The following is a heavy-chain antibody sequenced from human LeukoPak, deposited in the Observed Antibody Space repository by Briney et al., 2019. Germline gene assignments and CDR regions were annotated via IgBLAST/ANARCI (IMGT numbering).Heavy chain of an antibody. Sequence: GGSLRLSCAASGFTVSSNYMGWVRQAPGKGLEWVSVIYSGGSTYYADSVKGRFTISRHNSKNTLYLQMNSLRAEDTAVYYCASRRNDYGGNSYYYYYGMDVWGQGTTVTVSS. V-gene: IGHV3-53*04. J-gene: IGHJ6*02. CDR1: GFTVSSNY. CDR3: ASRRNDYGGNSYYYYYGMDV. D-gene: IGHD4-23*01. CDR2: IYSGGST.